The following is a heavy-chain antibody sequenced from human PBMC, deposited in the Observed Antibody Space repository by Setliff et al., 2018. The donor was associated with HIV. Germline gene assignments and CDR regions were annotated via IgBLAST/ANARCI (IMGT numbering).Heavy chain of an antibody. J-gene: IGHJ3*01. Sequence: GGSLRLSCAASGFTFSDYYMDWVRQAPGKGLEWVGRIRNKANSYTTEYAASVKGRFTISRDDSKNSLYLQMNSLKTEDTAEYYCARGGSYYAFDLWGQGTTVTVSS. V-gene: IGHV3-72*01. CDR1: GFTFSDYY. CDR2: IRNKANSYTT. D-gene: IGHD1-26*01. CDR3: ARGGSYYAFDL.